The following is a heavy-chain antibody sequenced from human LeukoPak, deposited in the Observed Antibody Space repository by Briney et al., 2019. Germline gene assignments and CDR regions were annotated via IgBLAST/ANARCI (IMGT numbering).Heavy chain of an antibody. J-gene: IGHJ4*02. CDR1: GYSFTSYW. CDR3: ARTAGAARGPYYFDY. CDR2: IYPGDSDT. D-gene: IGHD6-6*01. Sequence: GESLKISCKGSGYSFTSYWIGWVRQMPGKGLEWMGIIYPGDSDTRYSPSFQGQVTISADKSISTAYLQWSSLKASDTAMYYCARTAGAARGPYYFDYWGQGTLVTVSS. V-gene: IGHV5-51*01.